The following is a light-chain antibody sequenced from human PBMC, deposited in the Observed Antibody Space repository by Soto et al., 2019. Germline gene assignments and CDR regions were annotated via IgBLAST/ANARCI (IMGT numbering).Light chain of an antibody. Sequence: DSQMTQSPSSLSASVGDRVTITCQASQGISSYLAWYQQKPGKAPKLLIYAASTLQSGVPSRFSGSGSGTEFTLTISSLQPEDFATYYCLQHNSYPWTFGQGTKVDI. CDR1: QGISSY. CDR2: AAS. V-gene: IGKV1-9*01. J-gene: IGKJ1*01. CDR3: LQHNSYPWT.